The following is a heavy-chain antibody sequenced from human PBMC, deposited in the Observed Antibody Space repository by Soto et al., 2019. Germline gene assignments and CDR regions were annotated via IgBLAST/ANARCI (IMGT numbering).Heavy chain of an antibody. Sequence: GGSLRLSCAASGFTFDDYAMHWVRQAPGKGLEWVSGISWNSGSIGYADSVKGRFTINPDTSKNQFSLQLNSVTPEDTAVYYCARVFIGGRVPAAMARDIWGQGTMVTVSS. D-gene: IGHD2-2*01. CDR2: ISWNSGSI. CDR3: ARVFIGGRVPAAMARDI. V-gene: IGHV3-9*01. J-gene: IGHJ3*02. CDR1: GFTFDDYA.